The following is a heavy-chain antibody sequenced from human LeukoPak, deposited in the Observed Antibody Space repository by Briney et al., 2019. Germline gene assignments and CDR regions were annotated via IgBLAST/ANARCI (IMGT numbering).Heavy chain of an antibody. CDR2: INGDGGTT. Sequence: GGSLRLSCAASGFTFSTYWMHWVRHVPGKGLVWVSRINGDGGTTAYADSVRGRFTISRDNAKNTLYLQMNSLRAEDTALYYCARDSNWKGYDAFDIWGQGTMVAVSS. CDR3: ARDSNWKGYDAFDI. J-gene: IGHJ3*02. D-gene: IGHD1-1*01. CDR1: GFTFSTYW. V-gene: IGHV3-74*01.